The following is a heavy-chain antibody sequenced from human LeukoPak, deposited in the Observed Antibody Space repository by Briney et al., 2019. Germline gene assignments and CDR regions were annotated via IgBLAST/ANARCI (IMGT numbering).Heavy chain of an antibody. D-gene: IGHD2-15*01. Sequence: GGSLRLSCAASGFTFSSYAMSWVRQAPGKGLKWVSAISGSGGSTYYADSVKGRFTISRDNSKNTLYLQMNSLRAEDTAVYYCAKGLGYCSGGSCPNDYWGQGTLVTVSS. CDR3: AKGLGYCSGGSCPNDY. CDR2: ISGSGGST. J-gene: IGHJ4*02. V-gene: IGHV3-23*01. CDR1: GFTFSSYA.